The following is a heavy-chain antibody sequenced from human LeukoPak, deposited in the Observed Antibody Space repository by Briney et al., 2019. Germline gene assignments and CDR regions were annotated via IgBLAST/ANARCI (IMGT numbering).Heavy chain of an antibody. CDR1: GGTFSSYA. CDR3: ARASLPPRFYFDY. J-gene: IGHJ4*02. CDR2: IIPILGIA. Sequence: ASVKVSCKASGGTFSSYAISWVRQAPGQGLEWMGRIIPILGIANYAQKFQGRVTITADKSTSTAYMEPSRLRSDDTAVYYCARASLPPRFYFDYWGQGTLVTVSS. V-gene: IGHV1-69*04.